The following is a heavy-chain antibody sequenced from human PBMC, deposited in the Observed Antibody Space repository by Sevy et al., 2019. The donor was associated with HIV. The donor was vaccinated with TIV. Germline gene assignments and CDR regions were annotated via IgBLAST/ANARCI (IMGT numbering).Heavy chain of an antibody. CDR1: GGSISSGDYY. CDR2: IYYSGST. J-gene: IGHJ4*02. Sequence: SETLSLTCTVSGGSISSGDYYWSWIRQPPGKGLEWIGYIYYSGSTYYNPSLKSRVTISVDTSKNQFSLKLSSVTAADTAVYYCARVGMGYDISGYPISENFDYWGQGTLVTVSS. CDR3: ARVGMGYDISGYPISENFDY. V-gene: IGHV4-30-4*01. D-gene: IGHD3-22*01.